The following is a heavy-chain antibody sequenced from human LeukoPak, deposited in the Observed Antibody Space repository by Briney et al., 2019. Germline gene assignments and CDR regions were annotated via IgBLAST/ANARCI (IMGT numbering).Heavy chain of an antibody. CDR2: IYYSGFT. Sequence: PSETLSLTCTVTGASIDSGRNYWGWIRQPPGKGLEWIGSIYYSGFTYDNPSLKSRVTMSVYTSKNQLSLRLNSVTATDTAVYYCARLEYSRTVDDWGQGTLVSVST. CDR1: GASIDSGRNY. V-gene: IGHV4-39*01. D-gene: IGHD1-26*01. J-gene: IGHJ4*02. CDR3: ARLEYSRTVDD.